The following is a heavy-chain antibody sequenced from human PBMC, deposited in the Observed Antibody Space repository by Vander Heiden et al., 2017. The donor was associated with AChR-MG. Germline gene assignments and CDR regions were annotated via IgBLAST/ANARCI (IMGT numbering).Heavy chain of an antibody. V-gene: IGHV4-38-2*01. Sequence: QVQLQESGPGLVKPSETLSLTCAVSGYSISSGYYWGWIRQPPGKGLEWIGSIYHSGSTYYNPSLKSRVTISVDTSKNQFSLKLSSVTAADTAVYYCARYGTGNDFWSGFDYWGQGTLVTVSS. D-gene: IGHD3-3*01. CDR3: ARYGTGNDFWSGFDY. CDR1: GYSISSGYY. J-gene: IGHJ4*02. CDR2: IYHSGST.